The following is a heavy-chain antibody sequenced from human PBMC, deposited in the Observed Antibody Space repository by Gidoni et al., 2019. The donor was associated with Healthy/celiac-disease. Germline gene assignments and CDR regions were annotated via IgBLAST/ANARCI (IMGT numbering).Heavy chain of an antibody. D-gene: IGHD3-10*01. J-gene: IGHJ6*02. CDR1: GFTFSSYG. V-gene: IGHV3-33*01. CDR3: ARDSPFMVRGGMDV. CDR2: IWYDGSNK. Sequence: QVQLVASGGGVVQPGRSLRLSCAASGFTFSSYGMHWVRQAPGKGLGWVAVIWYDGSNKYYADSVKGRFTISRDNSKNTLYLQMNILRAEDTAVYYCARDSPFMVRGGMDVWGQGTTVTVSS.